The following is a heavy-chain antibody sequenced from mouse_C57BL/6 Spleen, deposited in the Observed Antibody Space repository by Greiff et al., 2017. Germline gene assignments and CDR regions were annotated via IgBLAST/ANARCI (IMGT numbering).Heavy chain of an antibody. CDR3: ARTPYYGSSYSAWFAY. CDR2: IYPGSGST. Sequence: VQLQQSGAELVKPGASVKMSCKASGYTFTSYWITWVKQRPGQGLEWIGNIYPGSGSTNYNEKFKSKATLTVDTSSSTAYMQLSSLTSEDSAAYDCARTPYYGSSYSAWFAYWGQGTLVTVSA. CDR1: GYTFTSYW. J-gene: IGHJ3*01. V-gene: IGHV1-55*01. D-gene: IGHD1-1*01.